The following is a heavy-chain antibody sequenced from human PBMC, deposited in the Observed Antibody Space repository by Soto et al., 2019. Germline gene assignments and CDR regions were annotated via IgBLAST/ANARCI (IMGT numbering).Heavy chain of an antibody. V-gene: IGHV1-69*12. Sequence: QVQLVQSGAEVKKPGSSVKVSCKASGVPFSTYAISWVRQAPGQGLEWMGGIIPIFRTPNYAQNFQGRLTINADETTSTAYMELSSLRSEDTAIYYCTRGFYGDGGDWGQGSLVTVSS. CDR3: TRGFYGDGGD. J-gene: IGHJ4*02. CDR1: GVPFSTYA. D-gene: IGHD2-15*01. CDR2: IIPIFRTP.